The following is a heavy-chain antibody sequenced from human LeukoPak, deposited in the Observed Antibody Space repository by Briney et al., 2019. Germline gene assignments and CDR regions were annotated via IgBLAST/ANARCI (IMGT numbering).Heavy chain of an antibody. CDR3: ARDTATGATLYYYMDV. V-gene: IGHV4-4*07. CDR1: GGSISSYY. Sequence: SETLSLTCTVSGGSISSYYWSWIRQPAGKGLEWIGRIYTSGSTNYNPSLKSRVSMSVDTSKNQFSLKLSSVTAADTAVYYCARDTATGATLYYYMDVWGKGTTVTISS. D-gene: IGHD1-14*01. CDR2: IYTSGST. J-gene: IGHJ6*03.